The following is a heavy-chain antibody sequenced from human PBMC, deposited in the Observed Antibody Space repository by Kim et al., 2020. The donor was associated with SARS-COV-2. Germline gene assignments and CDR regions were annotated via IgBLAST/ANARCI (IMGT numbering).Heavy chain of an antibody. J-gene: IGHJ3*02. V-gene: IGHV3-23*01. CDR2: ISGSGGST. CDR3: ATSDSGYDFWVYGGGDDAFDI. Sequence: GGSLRLSCAASGFTFSSYAMSWVRQAPGKGLEWVSTISGSGGSTYYADSVKGRFTISRDNSKNTLYLQMNSLRAEDTAVYYCATSDSGYDFWVYGGGDDAFDIWGQGTMVTVSS. CDR1: GFTFSSYA. D-gene: IGHD5-12*01.